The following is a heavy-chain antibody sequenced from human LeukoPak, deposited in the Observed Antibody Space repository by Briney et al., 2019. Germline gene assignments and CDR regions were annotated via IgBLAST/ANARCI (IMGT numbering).Heavy chain of an antibody. J-gene: IGHJ4*02. V-gene: IGHV1-69*04. CDR1: GGTFNNYA. CDR3: ATEPSRSYSFDHLDF. CDR2: VVPMFGIR. Sequence: SVKVSCKISGGTFNNYAISWVRQAPGQGLEWMGRVVPMFGIRNYPQTFRGRVNITADKATNTVYMELRSLRAEDTAIYYCATEPSRSYSFDHLDFWGLGTPVTVSS. D-gene: IGHD5-12*01.